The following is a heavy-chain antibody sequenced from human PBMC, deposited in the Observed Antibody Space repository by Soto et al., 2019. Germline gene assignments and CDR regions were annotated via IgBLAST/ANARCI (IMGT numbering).Heavy chain of an antibody. V-gene: IGHV4-61*01. D-gene: IGHD5-12*01. J-gene: IGHJ4*02. CDR1: GGSVSSDSYY. CDR3: LRVGECLQLPFDY. Sequence: SETLSLTCTVSGGSVSSDSYYWSWIRQPPGKGLEWIGYVYYSGSTTYNPSLKSRVTISVDTSKNQFSLRLSSVSAAETAVYYCLRVGECLQLPFDYWGQVNLVTVSS. CDR2: VYYSGST.